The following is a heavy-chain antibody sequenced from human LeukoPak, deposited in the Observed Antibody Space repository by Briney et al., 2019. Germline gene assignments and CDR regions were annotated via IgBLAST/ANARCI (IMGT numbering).Heavy chain of an antibody. CDR2: INWNGGST. Sequence: GASLILSCAASGFTFDDYGMSWVRQAPGKGLEWVSGINWNGGSTGYADSVKGRFTISRDNAKNSLYLQMNSLRAEDTAVYYCARSAITMVRGVHFDYWGQGTLVTVSS. V-gene: IGHV3-20*04. CDR3: ARSAITMVRGVHFDY. D-gene: IGHD3-10*01. J-gene: IGHJ4*02. CDR1: GFTFDDYG.